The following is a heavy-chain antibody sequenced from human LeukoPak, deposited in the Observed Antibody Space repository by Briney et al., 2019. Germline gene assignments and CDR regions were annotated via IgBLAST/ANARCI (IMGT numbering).Heavy chain of an antibody. Sequence: GGSLRLSCVASGFTFSSYAMSWVRQAPGKGLEWVSAISGSGGSTYYADSVKGRFTISRDNSKNTLYLQMNSLRAEDTAVYYCARALGYYYGSGSDWGQGTLVTVSS. J-gene: IGHJ4*02. CDR1: GFTFSSYA. CDR3: ARALGYYYGSGSD. V-gene: IGHV3-23*01. CDR2: ISGSGGST. D-gene: IGHD3-10*01.